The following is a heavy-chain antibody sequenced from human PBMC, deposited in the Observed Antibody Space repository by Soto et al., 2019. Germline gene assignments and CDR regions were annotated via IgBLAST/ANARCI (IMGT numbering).Heavy chain of an antibody. CDR3: ARHFVAVVIKGWGY. Sequence: SETLSLTCNVSGGSIDRSNYYWDWLRQPPGKGLEWIGTTYYNGKAYYNPSLKSRVSMSVDTSKNQFSLKLVSVTAADTAVYYCARHFVAVVIKGWGYWGQGTLVTV. CDR2: TYYNGKA. V-gene: IGHV4-39*01. J-gene: IGHJ4*02. CDR1: GGSIDRSNYY. D-gene: IGHD3-10*01.